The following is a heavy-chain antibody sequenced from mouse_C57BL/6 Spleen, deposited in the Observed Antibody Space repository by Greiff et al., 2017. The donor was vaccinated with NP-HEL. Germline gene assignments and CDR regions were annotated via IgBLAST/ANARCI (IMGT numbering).Heavy chain of an antibody. CDR3: ARSYDYDGEDAMDY. CDR2: IYPGRGST. Sequence: QVQLQQSGAELVKPGASVKMSCKASGYTFTSYWITWVKQRPGQGLEWIGDIYPGRGSTNYNEKFKSKATLTVDTSSSTAYMQLRSLTSEDSAVYYCARSYDYDGEDAMDYWGQGTSVTVSS. CDR1: GYTFTSYW. V-gene: IGHV1-55*01. D-gene: IGHD2-4*01. J-gene: IGHJ4*01.